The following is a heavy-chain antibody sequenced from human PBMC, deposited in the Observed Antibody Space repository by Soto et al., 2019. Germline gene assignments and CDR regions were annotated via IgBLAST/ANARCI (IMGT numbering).Heavy chain of an antibody. J-gene: IGHJ6*02. Sequence: QVQLVQSGAEVKKPGSSVKVSCKASGGTFSSYAISWVRQAPGQGLEWMGGIIPIFGTANYAQKFQGRITLTADEPKRTAYMELSSLGSEDTAVYYCEKSRDYYGMACWGQGYTVTVAS. CDR2: IIPIFGTA. CDR3: EKSRDYYGMAC. CDR1: GGTFSSYA. V-gene: IGHV1-69*01.